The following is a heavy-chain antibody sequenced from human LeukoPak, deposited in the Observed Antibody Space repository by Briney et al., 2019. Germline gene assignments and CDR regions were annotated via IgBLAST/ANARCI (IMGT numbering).Heavy chain of an antibody. CDR3: ARAASSGGDYFDY. CDR1: GYSISSGCY. D-gene: IGHD1-1*01. CDR2: IYHSGST. V-gene: IGHV4-38-2*01. J-gene: IGHJ4*02. Sequence: PSETLSLTCAVSGYSISSGCYWGWIRQPPGKGLEWLRSIYHSGSTYYNPSLKSRVTISVDTSKNQFSLKLSSVTAADTAVYYCARAASSGGDYFDYWGQGTLVTVSS.